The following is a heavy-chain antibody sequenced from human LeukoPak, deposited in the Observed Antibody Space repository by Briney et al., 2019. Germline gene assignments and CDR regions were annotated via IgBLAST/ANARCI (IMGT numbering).Heavy chain of an antibody. D-gene: IGHD3-22*01. Sequence: PSETLSLTCTVSGGSISSGGYYWSWIRQHPGKGLEWIGYIYYSGSTYYNPSLKSRVTISVDTSKNQFSLKLSSVTVADTAVYYCARGEVVVITRVFDAFDIWGQGTMVTVSS. J-gene: IGHJ3*02. V-gene: IGHV4-31*03. CDR3: ARGEVVVITRVFDAFDI. CDR1: GGSISSGGYY. CDR2: IYYSGST.